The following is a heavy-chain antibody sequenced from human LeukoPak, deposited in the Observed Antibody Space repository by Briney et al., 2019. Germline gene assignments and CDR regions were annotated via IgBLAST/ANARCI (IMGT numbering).Heavy chain of an antibody. CDR3: ACGDWYYFDS. Sequence: SETLSLTCTVSGGSISNTSYYWGWIRQPPGKGLEWIGSIYYSGSTYYNPSLKSRVTISVDTSKNQFSLKLSSVTAADTAVYYCACGDWYYFDSWGQGTLVTVSS. CDR2: IYYSGST. CDR1: GGSISNTSYY. V-gene: IGHV4-39*07. J-gene: IGHJ4*02. D-gene: IGHD2-21*02.